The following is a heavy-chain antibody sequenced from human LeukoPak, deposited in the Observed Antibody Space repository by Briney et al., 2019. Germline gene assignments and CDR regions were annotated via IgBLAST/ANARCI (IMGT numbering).Heavy chain of an antibody. Sequence: ASVKVSCKASGYTFTGYYMHWVRQAPGQGLEWMGWINPNSGGTNYAQKFQGRVTMTRDTSISTAYMELSRLRSDDTAVYYCARDRETGPTMVPNWFDPWGQGTLVTVSS. CDR3: ARDRETGPTMVPNWFDP. D-gene: IGHD1-1*01. CDR1: GYTFTGYY. J-gene: IGHJ5*02. V-gene: IGHV1-2*02. CDR2: INPNSGGT.